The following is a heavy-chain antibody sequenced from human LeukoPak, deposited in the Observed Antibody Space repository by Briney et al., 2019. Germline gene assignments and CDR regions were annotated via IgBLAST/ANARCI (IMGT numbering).Heavy chain of an antibody. Sequence: SETLSLTCTVSGGSISSYYWGWIRQPPGKGLEWIGSIYYSGSTYYNPSLKSRVTISVDTSKNQFSLKLSSVTAADTAVYYCARETKTIDTLYYDFWRGSGSFDPWGQGTLVTVSS. CDR3: ARETKTIDTLYYDFWRGSGSFDP. CDR1: GGSISSYY. CDR2: IYYSGST. J-gene: IGHJ5*02. D-gene: IGHD3-3*01. V-gene: IGHV4-39*07.